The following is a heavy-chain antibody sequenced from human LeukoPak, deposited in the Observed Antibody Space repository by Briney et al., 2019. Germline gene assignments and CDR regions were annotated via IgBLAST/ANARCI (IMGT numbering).Heavy chain of an antibody. V-gene: IGHV1-46*01. CDR3: ARDLDRSYYDSSGYVY. D-gene: IGHD3-22*01. CDR2: INPSGGST. CDR1: GYTFTSYY. J-gene: IGHJ4*02. Sequence: ASVKVSCKASGYTFTSYYMHWVRQAPGQVLEWMGIINPSGGSTSYAQKFQGRVTMTRDTSTSTVYMELSSLRSEDTAVYYCARDLDRSYYDSSGYVYWGQGTLVTVSS.